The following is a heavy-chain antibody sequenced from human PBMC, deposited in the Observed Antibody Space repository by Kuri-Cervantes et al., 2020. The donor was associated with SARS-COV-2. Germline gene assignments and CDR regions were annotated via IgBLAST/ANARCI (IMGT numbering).Heavy chain of an antibody. CDR3: ARAYSGSYYDAFDI. V-gene: IGHV3-30*02. Sequence: LSLTCAASGFTFSSYGMHWVRQAPGKGLEWVAFIRYDGSNKYYADSVKGRFTISRDNSKNTLYLQMNSLRAEDTAVYYCARAYSGSYYDAFDIWGQGTMVTVSS. CDR2: IRYDGSNK. J-gene: IGHJ3*02. CDR1: GFTFSSYG. D-gene: IGHD1-26*01.